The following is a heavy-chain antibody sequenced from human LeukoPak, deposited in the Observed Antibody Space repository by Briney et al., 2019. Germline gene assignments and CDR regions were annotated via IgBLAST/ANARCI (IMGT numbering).Heavy chain of an antibody. CDR1: GYTFTGYY. CDR2: MNPNSGNT. Sequence: ASVKVSCKASGYTFTGYYMHWVRQAPGQGLEWMGWMNPNSGNTGYAQKFQGRVTMTRNTSISTAYMELSSLRSEDTAVYYCARRQWLVMYYFDYWGQGTLVTVSS. J-gene: IGHJ4*02. D-gene: IGHD6-19*01. CDR3: ARRQWLVMYYFDY. V-gene: IGHV1-8*02.